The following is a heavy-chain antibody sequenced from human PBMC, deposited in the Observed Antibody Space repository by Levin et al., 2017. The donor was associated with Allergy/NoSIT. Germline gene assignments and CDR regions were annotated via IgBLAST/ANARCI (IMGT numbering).Heavy chain of an antibody. V-gene: IGHV1-2*02. CDR2: INPNSGGT. J-gene: IGHJ3*02. Sequence: GASVKVSCKASGYTFTGYYMHWVRQAPGQGLEWMGWINPNSGGTNYAQKFQGRVTMTRDTSISTAYMELSRLRSDDTAVYYCARVLMVYAKYSPDVWAFDIWGQGTMVTVSS. CDR3: ARVLMVYAKYSPDVWAFDI. CDR1: GYTFTGYY. D-gene: IGHD2-8*01.